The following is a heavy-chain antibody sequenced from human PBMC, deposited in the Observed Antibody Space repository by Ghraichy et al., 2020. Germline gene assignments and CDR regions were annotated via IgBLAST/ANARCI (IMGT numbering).Heavy chain of an antibody. CDR3: ARNLYGSGIFED. V-gene: IGHV1-8*03. D-gene: IGHD3-10*01. CDR2: MSPSSGKT. CDR1: GYTFSTYD. Sequence: KVSCKASGYTFSTYDINWVRQATGQGLEWMGWMSPSSGKTGYAQKFQGRVTITRDTSINTAYMELSSLRSDDTAVYYCARNLYGSGIFEDWGQGTLVTVSS. J-gene: IGHJ4*02.